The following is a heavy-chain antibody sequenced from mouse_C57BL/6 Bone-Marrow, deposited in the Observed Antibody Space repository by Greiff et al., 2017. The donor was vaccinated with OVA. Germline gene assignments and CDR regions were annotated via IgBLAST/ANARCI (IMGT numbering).Heavy chain of an antibody. Sequence: VKLMESGPELVKPGASVKISCKASGYAFSSSWLNWVKQRPGRGLEWIGRFYPGDGVPNYNGKFKGKATLTADKASSTAYTQLSSLRSEDDEVDVCARAAYDSDADYWGQGTTLTVSA. CDR1: GYAFSSSW. CDR2: FYPGDGVP. J-gene: IGHJ2*01. CDR3: ARAAYDSDADY. D-gene: IGHD2-4*01. V-gene: IGHV1-82*01.